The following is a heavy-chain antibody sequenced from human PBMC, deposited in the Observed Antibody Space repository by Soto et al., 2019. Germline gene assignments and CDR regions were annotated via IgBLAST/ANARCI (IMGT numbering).Heavy chain of an antibody. D-gene: IGHD3-10*01. CDR3: ARRISITMVRGGTNWFDP. J-gene: IGHJ5*02. CDR2: IYHSGST. CDR1: GGSISSSTW. Sequence: SETLSLTCAVSGGSISSSTWWSWVRQPPGKGLEWIGEIYHSGSTNYNPSLKSRVTISVDKSKNQFSLKLSSVTAADTAVYYCARRISITMVRGGTNWFDPWGQGTLVTVSS. V-gene: IGHV4-4*02.